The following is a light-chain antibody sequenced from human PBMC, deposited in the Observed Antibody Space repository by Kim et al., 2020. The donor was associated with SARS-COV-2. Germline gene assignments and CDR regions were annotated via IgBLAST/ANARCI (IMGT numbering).Light chain of an antibody. CDR2: GAS. Sequence: PGEGVTISCRASQSVSANVAWYQVKPGQAPRLLIYGASTRAIGTPARFSGSGSETDFSLTITSLQSEDSAVYYCQQHDDWPLWTFGQGTKVDIK. J-gene: IGKJ1*01. CDR1: QSVSAN. CDR3: QQHDDWPLWT. V-gene: IGKV3-15*01.